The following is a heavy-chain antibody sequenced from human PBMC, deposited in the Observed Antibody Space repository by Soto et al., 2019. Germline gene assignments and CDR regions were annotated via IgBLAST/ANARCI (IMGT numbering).Heavy chain of an antibody. CDR3: ARSGLPDPVVVVGHTTFDP. CDR2: ISAYNGDT. CDR1: GYTFTNYD. Sequence: ASVKVSCKASGYTFTNYDINWVRQAPGQGLEWMGWISAYNGDTNYAQKLQGRVTMTTDTSTSTAYMELRSLRSDDTAVYYCARSGLPDPVVVVGHTTFDPWGQVTLFTVSS. D-gene: IGHD2-15*01. V-gene: IGHV1-18*01. J-gene: IGHJ5*02.